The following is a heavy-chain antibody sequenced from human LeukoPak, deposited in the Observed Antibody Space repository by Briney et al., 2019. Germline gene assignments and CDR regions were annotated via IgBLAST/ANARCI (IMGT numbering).Heavy chain of an antibody. CDR2: INHSGST. J-gene: IGHJ4*02. V-gene: IGHV4-38-2*02. CDR3: ARGPVAQRGYSYGYFDY. Sequence: PSETLSLTCTVSGYSISSGYYWSWIRQPPGKGLEWIGEINHSGSTNYNPSLKSRVTISVDTSKNQFSLKLSSVTAADTAVYYCARGPVAQRGYSYGYFDYWGQGTLVTVSS. CDR1: GYSISSGYY. D-gene: IGHD5-18*01.